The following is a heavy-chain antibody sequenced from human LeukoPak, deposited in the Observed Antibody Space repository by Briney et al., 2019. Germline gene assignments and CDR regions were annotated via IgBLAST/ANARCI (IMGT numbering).Heavy chain of an antibody. CDR1: GFTFDDYA. Sequence: GGSLRLSCAGSGFTFDDYAMHWVRQAPGKGLEWVSLISGDGGSTYYAGSVKGRFTISRDNSKNSPYLQMNSLRTEDTALYYCAKDISWGGNAFDIWGQGTMVTVSS. D-gene: IGHD3-16*01. CDR3: AKDISWGGNAFDI. J-gene: IGHJ3*02. V-gene: IGHV3-43*02. CDR2: ISGDGGST.